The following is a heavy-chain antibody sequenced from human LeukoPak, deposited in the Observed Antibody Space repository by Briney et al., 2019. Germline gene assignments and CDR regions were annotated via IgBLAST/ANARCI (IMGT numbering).Heavy chain of an antibody. CDR2: INHSGST. V-gene: IGHV4-34*01. Sequence: SETLSLTCAVYGGSFSGYYWSWIRQPPGKGLEWIGEINHSGSTNYNPSLKSRVTISVDTSKNQFSLKLSSVTAADTAVYYCTRGARGDWFDPWGQGTLDTVSS. J-gene: IGHJ5*02. CDR3: TRGARGDWFDP. D-gene: IGHD5-12*01. CDR1: GGSFSGYY.